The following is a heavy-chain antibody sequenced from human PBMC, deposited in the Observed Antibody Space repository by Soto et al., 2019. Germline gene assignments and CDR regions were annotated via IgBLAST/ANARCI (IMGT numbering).Heavy chain of an antibody. CDR3: ARVPLRGGDYVDAFDI. Sequence: ASVKVSCKASGYTFTSYAMHWVRQAPGQRLEWMGWINAGNGNTKYSQKFQGRVTITRDTSASTAYMELSSLRSEDTAVYYCARVPLRGGDYVDAFDIWGQGTMVTVSS. CDR1: GYTFTSYA. D-gene: IGHD4-17*01. CDR2: INAGNGNT. J-gene: IGHJ3*02. V-gene: IGHV1-3*01.